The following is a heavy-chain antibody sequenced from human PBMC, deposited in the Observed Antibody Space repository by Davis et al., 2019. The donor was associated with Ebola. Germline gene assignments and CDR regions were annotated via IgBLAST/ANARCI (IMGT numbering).Heavy chain of an antibody. D-gene: IGHD4-11*01. CDR3: ARDSSLATTSWFDP. CDR1: GYTFTGYY. CDR2: INPNSGGT. V-gene: IGHV1-2*04. Sequence: AASVKVSCKASGYTFTGYYMHWVRQAPGQGLEWMGWINPNSGGTNYAQKFQGWVTMTRDTSISTAYMEPSRLRSDDTAVYYCARDSSLATTSWFDPWGQGTLVTVSS. J-gene: IGHJ5*02.